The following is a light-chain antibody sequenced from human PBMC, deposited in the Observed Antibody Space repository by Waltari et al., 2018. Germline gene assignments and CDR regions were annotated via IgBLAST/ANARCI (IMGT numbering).Light chain of an antibody. Sequence: ETVMTQSPATLSALPGERVTLSCGASQSISSHLAGYQQKPGQPPRLVIYSASSRATGVPVRFSGSGSGTDFTLTISNLQSEDFAVYYCQQYNNWPLTFGGGTKVEL. CDR1: QSISSH. CDR3: QQYNNWPLT. J-gene: IGKJ4*01. V-gene: IGKV3-15*01. CDR2: SAS.